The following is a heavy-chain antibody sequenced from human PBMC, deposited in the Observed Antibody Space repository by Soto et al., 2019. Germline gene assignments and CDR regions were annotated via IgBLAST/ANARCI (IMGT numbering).Heavy chain of an antibody. Sequence: QVQLVQSGAEVKKPGASVKVSCKASGYTFTSYGISWVRQAPGQGLEWMGWISAYNGYTNYAQKLQGSATMPTDPSTSTAYMELRSLRSDDTAVYYCARDLKVKWYYYYGTDVWCQGTTVTVSS. V-gene: IGHV1-18*01. J-gene: IGHJ6*02. D-gene: IGHD1-26*01. CDR1: GYTFTSYG. CDR3: ARDLKVKWYYYYGTDV. CDR2: ISAYNGYT.